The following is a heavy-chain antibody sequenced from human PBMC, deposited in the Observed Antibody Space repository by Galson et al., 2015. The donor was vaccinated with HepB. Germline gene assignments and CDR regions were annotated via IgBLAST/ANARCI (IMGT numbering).Heavy chain of an antibody. CDR3: AKDYLPYYDRWGSYSDLYYFDY. CDR2: ISGSGGST. J-gene: IGHJ4*02. V-gene: IGHV3-23*01. Sequence: SLRLSCAASGFTFNYHAMNWVRQAPGKGLEWVASISGSGGSTYYADSLKGRFTVSRDNSLDTVDLQMDSLRVDDTAVYYCAKDYLPYYDRWGSYSDLYYFDYWGQGTLVTVSS. CDR1: GFTFNYHA. D-gene: IGHD3-22*01.